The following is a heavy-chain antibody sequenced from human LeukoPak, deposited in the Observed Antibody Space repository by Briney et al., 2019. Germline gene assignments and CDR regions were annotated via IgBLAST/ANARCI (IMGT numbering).Heavy chain of an antibody. J-gene: IGHJ3*02. D-gene: IGHD1-26*01. CDR1: GGSISSYY. CDR2: IYTSGST. Sequence: SETLSLTCTVSGGSISSYYWSWIRQPAGKGLQWIGRIYTSGSTNYNPSLKSRVTMSVDTSKNQFSLRLSSVTAADTAVYYCAVSDISLREIWGQGTMVTVSS. CDR3: AVSDISLREI. V-gene: IGHV4-4*07.